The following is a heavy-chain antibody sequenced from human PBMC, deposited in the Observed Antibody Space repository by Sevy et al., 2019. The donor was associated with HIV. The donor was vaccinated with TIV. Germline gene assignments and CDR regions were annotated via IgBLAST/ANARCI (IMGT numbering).Heavy chain of an antibody. CDR1: GYTFTSYG. J-gene: IGHJ3*02. V-gene: IGHV1-18*01. Sequence: ASVKVSCKASGYTFTSYGISWVRQAPGQGLEWMGWISAYNGNTNYAQTLQGRVTMTTDTSTSTAYMELRSLRSDDTAVYYCARDDDSAWGMVRGDAFDIWGQGTMVTVSS. CDR2: ISAYNGNT. D-gene: IGHD3-10*01. CDR3: ARDDDSAWGMVRGDAFDI.